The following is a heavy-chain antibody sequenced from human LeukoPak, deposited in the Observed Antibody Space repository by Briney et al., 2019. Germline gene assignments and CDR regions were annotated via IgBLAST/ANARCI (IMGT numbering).Heavy chain of an antibody. J-gene: IGHJ4*02. D-gene: IGHD2-21*02. CDR1: GFTFSSYA. V-gene: IGHV3-23*01. Sequence: GASLRLSCAASGFTFSSYAMSWVRQAPGKGLEWVSAISGSGGSTYYADSVKGRFTISRDNSKNTLYLQMNSLRAEDTAVYYCARYCGGDCYGFDYWGQGTLVTVSS. CDR2: ISGSGGST. CDR3: ARYCGGDCYGFDY.